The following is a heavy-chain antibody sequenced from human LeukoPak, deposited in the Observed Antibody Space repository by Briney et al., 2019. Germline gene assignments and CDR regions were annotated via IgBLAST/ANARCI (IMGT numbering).Heavy chain of an antibody. V-gene: IGHV1-69*05. CDR3: ARVFARGGEISGSYYYY. CDR1: GYTFTSYD. D-gene: IGHD1-26*01. CDR2: IIPMFGTA. Sequence: GSSVKVSCKASGYTFTSYDINWVRQAPGQGLEWMGGIIPMFGTANYAQKFQGRVTITTEESTSTAYMELSSLGSEDTAMYYCARVFARGGEISGSYYYYWGQGTLVTVSS. J-gene: IGHJ4*02.